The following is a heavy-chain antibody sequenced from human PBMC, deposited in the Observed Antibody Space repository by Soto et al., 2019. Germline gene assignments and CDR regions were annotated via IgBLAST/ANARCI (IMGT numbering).Heavy chain of an antibody. Sequence: SETLSLTCAVYGGSFSGYYWSWIRQPPGKGLEWIGEINHSGSTNYNPSLKSRVTISVDTSKNQFSLKLSSVTAADTAVYYCARNGSYYDFWSGYYFGGGMYVWGQGTTVTVSS. J-gene: IGHJ6*02. D-gene: IGHD3-3*01. V-gene: IGHV4-34*01. CDR3: ARNGSYYDFWSGYYFGGGMYV. CDR2: INHSGST. CDR1: GGSFSGYY.